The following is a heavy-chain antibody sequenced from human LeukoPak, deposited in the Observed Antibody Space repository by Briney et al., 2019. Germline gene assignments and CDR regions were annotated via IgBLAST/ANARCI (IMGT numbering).Heavy chain of an antibody. J-gene: IGHJ4*02. V-gene: IGHV1-8*03. CDR1: GYTFTNYE. CDR2: VNPNSGNT. Sequence: ASVKVSCQASGYTFTNYEISWVRQATGQGLGWMGWVNPNSGNTDYAQKFQGRVTITRNTSISTAYMELSSLSSEDTAVYYCAREGCSGGSCYLGYWGQGTLVTVSS. CDR3: AREGCSGGSCYLGY. D-gene: IGHD2-15*01.